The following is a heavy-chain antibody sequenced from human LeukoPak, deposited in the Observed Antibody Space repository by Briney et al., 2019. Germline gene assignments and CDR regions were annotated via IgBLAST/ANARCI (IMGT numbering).Heavy chain of an antibody. V-gene: IGHV1-69*05. CDR1: GGTFSSYA. J-gene: IGHJ5*02. CDR3: ARASTPYSSSFRFDP. D-gene: IGHD6-6*01. CDR2: IIPIFGTA. Sequence: ASVKVSCKASGGTFSSYAISWVRQAPGQGLEWMGGIIPIFGTANYAQKFQGRVTITTDESTSTAYMELSSLRSEDTAVYYCARASTPYSSSFRFDPWGQGTLVTVSS.